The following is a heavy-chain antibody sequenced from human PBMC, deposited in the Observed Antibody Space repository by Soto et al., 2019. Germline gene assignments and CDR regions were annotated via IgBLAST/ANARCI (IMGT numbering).Heavy chain of an antibody. CDR1: GFNFSSYA. CDR3: AKDTSSGWVYYFDY. V-gene: IGHV3-23*01. CDR2: ISGSGGST. Sequence: GGSLRLSCAAAGFNFSSYARSWVRQAPGKGLEWVSAISGSGGSTYYADSVKGRFTISRDNSKNTLYLQMNSLRAEDTAVYYCAKDTSSGWVYYFDYWGQGTLVTVPQ. J-gene: IGHJ4*02. D-gene: IGHD6-19*01.